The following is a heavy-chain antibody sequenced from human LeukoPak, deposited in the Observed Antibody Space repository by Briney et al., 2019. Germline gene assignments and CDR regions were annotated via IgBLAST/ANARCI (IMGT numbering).Heavy chain of an antibody. CDR2: IYYSGST. V-gene: IGHV4-59*12. Sequence: PSETLSLTCSVSGGSISSTFRSYSWSWLRQSPGRGLEWIGYIYYSGSTTYNPSLKSRISISLDTSNNQLSLRLNSVTAADTAIYYCAGDYSSRSYRFDYWGQGTLSPSPQ. J-gene: IGHJ4*02. D-gene: IGHD3-10*01. CDR1: GGSISSTFRSYS. CDR3: AGDYSSRSYRFDY.